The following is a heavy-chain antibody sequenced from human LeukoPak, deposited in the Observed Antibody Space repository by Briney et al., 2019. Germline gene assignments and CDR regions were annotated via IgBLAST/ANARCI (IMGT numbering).Heavy chain of an antibody. V-gene: IGHV1-69*05. D-gene: IGHD2-2*01. CDR1: GGTFSSYA. CDR3: ARDHALYCSSTSCYPSAEYYFDY. J-gene: IGHJ4*02. CDR2: IIPIFGTA. Sequence: SVKVSCKASGGTFSSYAISGLRQAPGQGLEWMGRIIPIFGTANYAQNFQGRVTITTDESTSTAYMEQSSMRSEDTAVYYCARDHALYCSSTSCYPSAEYYFDYWGQGTLVTVSS.